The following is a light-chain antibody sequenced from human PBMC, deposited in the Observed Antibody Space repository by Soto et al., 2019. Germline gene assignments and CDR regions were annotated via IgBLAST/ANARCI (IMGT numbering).Light chain of an antibody. CDR2: AAS. Sequence: DIQLTQSPSFLSASVGDRVTITCRASPGISSYLAWYPQKPGKAPKLLIYAASTLQSGVPSRFSGSGSGTEFTLTISSLQPEDFAPYYCQQLNSYPFLTFGGGTKVEIK. V-gene: IGKV1-9*01. J-gene: IGKJ4*01. CDR3: QQLNSYPFLT. CDR1: PGISSY.